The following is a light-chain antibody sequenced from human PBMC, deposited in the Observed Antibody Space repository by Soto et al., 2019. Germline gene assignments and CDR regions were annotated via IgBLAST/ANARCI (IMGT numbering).Light chain of an antibody. CDR3: CSYAGTSTFYV. CDR1: SSDVGTYNL. J-gene: IGLJ1*01. V-gene: IGLV2-23*01. Sequence: QSALTQPASVSGSPGQSITISCTGTSSDVGTYNLVSWYQQYPGKAPKLMIYEGSKRPSGVSSRFSGSKSGNTASLTISGLQAEDEADYYCCSYAGTSTFYVFGTGTKVNVL. CDR2: EGS.